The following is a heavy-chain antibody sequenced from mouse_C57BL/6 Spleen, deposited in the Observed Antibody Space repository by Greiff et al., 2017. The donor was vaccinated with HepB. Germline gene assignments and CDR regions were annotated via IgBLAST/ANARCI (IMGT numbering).Heavy chain of an antibody. CDR3: ARDYGSSYPFAY. D-gene: IGHD1-1*01. V-gene: IGHV1-69*01. CDR1: GYTFTSYW. Sequence: VQLQQPGAELVMPGASVKLSCKASGYTFTSYWMHWVKQRPGQGLEWIGEIDPSDSYTNYNQKFKGKSTLTVDKSSSTAYMQLSSLTSEDSAVYDCARDYGSSYPFAYWGQGTLVTVSA. J-gene: IGHJ3*01. CDR2: IDPSDSYT.